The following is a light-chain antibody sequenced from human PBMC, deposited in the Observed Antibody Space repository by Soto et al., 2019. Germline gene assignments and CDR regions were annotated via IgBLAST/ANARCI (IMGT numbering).Light chain of an antibody. Sequence: EIVLTQSPGTLSLSPGERATLSCRASQSVSSSFLAWYQQKPGQAPRLLIYGASSRATGIPDMVSGSGSGTDFTLTISRLEPEDVAVYYCQQYDSSPLTFGGGTKVEIK. CDR3: QQYDSSPLT. V-gene: IGKV3-20*01. CDR2: GAS. J-gene: IGKJ4*01. CDR1: QSVSSSF.